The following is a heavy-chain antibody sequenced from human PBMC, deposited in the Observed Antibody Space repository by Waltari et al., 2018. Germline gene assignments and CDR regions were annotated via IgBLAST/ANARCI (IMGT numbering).Heavy chain of an antibody. CDR1: AGSIRSRSYY. CDR3: ARAAYDYIWGSYRAYYFDY. CDR2: IYYSGST. J-gene: IGHJ4*02. D-gene: IGHD3-16*02. Sequence: QLQLQESGPGLVKPSETLSLTCTVSAGSIRSRSYYWGWIRQPPGQGLEWIGSIYYSGSTYYNPSLKSRVTISVDTSKNQFSLKLSSVTAADTAVYYCARAAYDYIWGSYRAYYFDYWGQGTLVTVSS. V-gene: IGHV4-39*07.